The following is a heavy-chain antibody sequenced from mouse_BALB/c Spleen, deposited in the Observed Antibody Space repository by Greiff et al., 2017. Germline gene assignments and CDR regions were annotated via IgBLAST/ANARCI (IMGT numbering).Heavy chain of an antibody. V-gene: IGHV1-87*01. CDR1: GYTFTSYW. CDR2: IYPGDGDT. Sequence: QVQLKESGAELARPGASVKLSCKASGYTFTSYWMQWVKQRPGQGLEWIGAIYPGDGDTRYTQKFKGKATLTADKSSSTAYMQLSSLASEDSAVYYCAREGELLRLRGYYAMDYWGQGTSVTVSS. J-gene: IGHJ4*01. CDR3: AREGELLRLRGYYAMDY. D-gene: IGHD1-2*01.